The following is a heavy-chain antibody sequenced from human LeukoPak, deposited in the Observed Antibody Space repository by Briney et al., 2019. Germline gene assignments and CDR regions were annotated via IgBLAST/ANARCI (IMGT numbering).Heavy chain of an antibody. CDR3: ARGSRDGYNRHYYYMDV. CDR2: INPNSGGT. CDR1: GYIFTDYY. D-gene: IGHD5-24*01. V-gene: IGHV1-2*02. Sequence: EASVKVSCTASGYIFTDYYMHWVRQAPGQGLEWMGWINPNSGGTNYAQKFQGRVTMTRDTSISTAYMELSSLRSEDTAVYYCARGSRDGYNRHYYYMDVWGKGTTVTVYS. J-gene: IGHJ6*03.